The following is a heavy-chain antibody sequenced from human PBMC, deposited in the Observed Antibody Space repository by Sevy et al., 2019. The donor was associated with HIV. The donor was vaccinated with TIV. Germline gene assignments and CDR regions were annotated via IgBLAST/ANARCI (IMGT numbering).Heavy chain of an antibody. D-gene: IGHD6-19*01. CDR2: IYYSGGT. Sequence: SGTLSLTCTVSGGSVSSYCWSWIRQPPGKGLEWIGYIYYSGGTNYNPSLKSRVTISGDTSKKQLSLKLTSVTTADTAVYYCARDRGSGSFDWYFDLWGRGTLVTVSS. CDR3: ARDRGSGSFDWYFDL. V-gene: IGHV4-59*02. CDR1: GGSVSSYC. J-gene: IGHJ2*01.